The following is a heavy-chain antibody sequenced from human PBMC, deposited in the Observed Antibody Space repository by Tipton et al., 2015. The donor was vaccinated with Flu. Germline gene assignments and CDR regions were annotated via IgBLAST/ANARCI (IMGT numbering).Heavy chain of an antibody. CDR1: GGSISSGSYY. D-gene: IGHD6-19*01. J-gene: IGHJ6*02. CDR3: ARDGGVGSGWSYSGGNYYYGMDV. CDR2: IYHSGST. Sequence: TLSLTCTVSGGSISSGSYYWGWIRQPAGKGLEWIGSIYHSGSTFYHPSLKSRVTISVDTSKNQFSLKLSSVTAADTAVYYCARDGGVGSGWSYSGGNYYYGMDVWGQGTTVIVSS. V-gene: IGHV4-39*07.